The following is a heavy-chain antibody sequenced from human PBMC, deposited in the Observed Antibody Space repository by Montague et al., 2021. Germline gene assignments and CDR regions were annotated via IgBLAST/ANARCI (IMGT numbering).Heavy chain of an antibody. CDR2: MRSSGSP. CDR3: GRDYWGSIDY. J-gene: IGHJ4*01. V-gene: IGHV4-59*02. Sequence: ESLSLTCSVSGGSVNGYDWSWIRQPPGKGLEWIGYMRSSGSPNYNPSFKSRLAISIDRSRNQFSLELSFVTAADTAIYFCGRDYWGSIDYWGHGILVTVSS. D-gene: IGHD7-27*01. CDR1: GGSVNGYD.